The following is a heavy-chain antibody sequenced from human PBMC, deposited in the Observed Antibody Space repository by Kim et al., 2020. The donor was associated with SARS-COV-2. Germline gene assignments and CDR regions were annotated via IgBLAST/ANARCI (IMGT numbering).Heavy chain of an antibody. CDR3: ARSHYYGSGSYYTY. D-gene: IGHD3-10*01. V-gene: IGHV4-34*01. CDR1: GGSFSGYY. Sequence: SETLSLTCAVYGGSFSGYYWSWIRQPPGKGLEWIGEINHSGSTNYNPSLKSRVTISVDTSKNQFSLKLSSVTAADTAVYYCARSHYYGSGSYYTYWGQGTLVTVSS. J-gene: IGHJ4*02. CDR2: INHSGST.